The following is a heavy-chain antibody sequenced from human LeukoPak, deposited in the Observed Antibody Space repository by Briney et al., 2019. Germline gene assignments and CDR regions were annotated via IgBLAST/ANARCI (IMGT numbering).Heavy chain of an antibody. D-gene: IGHD1-26*01. Sequence: SETLSLTCTVSGGSISSYYWSWIRQPAGKGLEWIGRIYTSGSTNYNPSLKSRVTMSVDTSKNLFSLKLSSVTAADTAVYYCARDRPATENWYFDLWGRGTLVTVSS. V-gene: IGHV4-4*07. CDR2: IYTSGST. CDR3: ARDRPATENWYFDL. J-gene: IGHJ2*01. CDR1: GGSISSYY.